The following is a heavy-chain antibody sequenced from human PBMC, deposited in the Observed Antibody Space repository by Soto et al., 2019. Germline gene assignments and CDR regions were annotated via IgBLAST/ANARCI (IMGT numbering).Heavy chain of an antibody. V-gene: IGHV1-18*01. D-gene: IGHD3-16*01. CDR1: GYTFTSYG. Sequence: ASVKVSCKASGYTFTSYGSSWVRQAPGQGLEWMGWISAYNGNTNYAQKLQGRVTMTTDTSTSTAYMELRSLRSDDTAVYYCARVPGRMGGFDYYYMDVWGKGTTVTVSS. CDR2: ISAYNGNT. CDR3: ARVPGRMGGFDYYYMDV. J-gene: IGHJ6*03.